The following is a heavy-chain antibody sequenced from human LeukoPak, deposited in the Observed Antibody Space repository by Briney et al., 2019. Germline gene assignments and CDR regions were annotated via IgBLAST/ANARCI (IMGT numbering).Heavy chain of an antibody. CDR2: IYSGGST. CDR3: ARGGVGAPFDY. Sequence: GGSLRLSCAASGFTFDDYAMHWVRQAPGKGLEWVSVIYSGGSTYYADSVKGRFTISRDNSKNTLYLQMNSLRAEDTAVYYCARGGVGAPFDYWGRGTLVTVSS. D-gene: IGHD1-26*01. V-gene: IGHV3-53*01. CDR1: GFTFDDYA. J-gene: IGHJ4*02.